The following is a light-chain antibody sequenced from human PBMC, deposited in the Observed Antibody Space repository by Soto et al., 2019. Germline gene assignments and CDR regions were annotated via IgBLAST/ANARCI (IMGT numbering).Light chain of an antibody. CDR3: QQYDNSPMCT. CDR1: QSVRSSY. V-gene: IGKV3-20*01. J-gene: IGKJ2*02. Sequence: VLTQSPGTLSLSPGERATLSCRASQSVRSSYLAWYQQEPGQAPRLLIYGGSNRATGIPDRFSGSGSGTDFTLTISRLEPEDSAVYYCQQYDNSPMCTFGQGTKLEIK. CDR2: GGS.